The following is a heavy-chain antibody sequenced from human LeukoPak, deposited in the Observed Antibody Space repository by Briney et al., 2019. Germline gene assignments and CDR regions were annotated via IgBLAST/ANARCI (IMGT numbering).Heavy chain of an antibody. V-gene: IGHV3-53*01. Sequence: GGSLRLSCAPSGFTVTSNYMSWVRQAPGKGLEWVSVIYSGGSTYYADSVKGRFTISRDNSKNTLYLQMNSLRAEDTAVYYCARDYSVDDTIDSWGQGTMVTVSS. J-gene: IGHJ3*02. D-gene: IGHD6-19*01. CDR3: ARDYSVDDTIDS. CDR1: GFTVTSNY. CDR2: IYSGGST.